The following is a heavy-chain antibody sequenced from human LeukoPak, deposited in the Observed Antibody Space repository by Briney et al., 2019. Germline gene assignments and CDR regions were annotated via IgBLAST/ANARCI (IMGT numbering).Heavy chain of an antibody. CDR3: ARLPWETSRPPEPDY. CDR2: INPNGGGT. Sequence: ASVKVSCKASGYTFTTYYIHWVRQAPGQGLEWMGIINPNGGGTNCAQKFQGRVTMTRDTSTSTVYMELRSLSSEDTAVYYCARLPWETSRPPEPDYWGQGTLVTVSS. J-gene: IGHJ4*02. CDR1: GYTFTTYY. V-gene: IGHV1-46*01. D-gene: IGHD1-14*01.